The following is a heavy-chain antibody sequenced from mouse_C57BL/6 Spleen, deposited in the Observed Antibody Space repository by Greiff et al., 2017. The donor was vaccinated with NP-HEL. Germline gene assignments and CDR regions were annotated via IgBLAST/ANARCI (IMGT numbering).Heavy chain of an antibody. V-gene: IGHV5-4*01. CDR1: GFTFSSYA. J-gene: IGHJ3*01. CDR2: ISDGGSYT. D-gene: IGHD1-1*01. CDR3: ARDQGSPLFAY. Sequence: EVQVVESGGGLVQPGGSLKLSCAASGFTFSSYAMSWVRQTPATRLGWVATISDGGSYTYYPDNVKGRFTITKDNKNNNLYLQMSHLTSEDAAMYYCARDQGSPLFAYWGQGTLVTVSA.